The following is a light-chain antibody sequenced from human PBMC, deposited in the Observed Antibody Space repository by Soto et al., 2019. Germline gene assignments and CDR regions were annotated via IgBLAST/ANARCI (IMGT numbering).Light chain of an antibody. J-gene: IGLJ1*01. CDR2: ANN. V-gene: IGLV1-44*01. Sequence: QSVLTQPPSASGTPGQMVTISCSGSSSNIGSNTVSCYQQLPGTAYTLLIYANNQRPAGVPYRVSGSKAGTSASLAISGLQSEEEADYYCASWDDSLNGYVFGSGTKLTVL. CDR1: SSNIGSNT. CDR3: ASWDDSLNGYV.